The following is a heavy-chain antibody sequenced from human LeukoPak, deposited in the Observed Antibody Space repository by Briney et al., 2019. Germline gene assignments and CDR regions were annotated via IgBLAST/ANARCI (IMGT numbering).Heavy chain of an antibody. CDR3: ARDSGQSWFDP. Sequence: ASVKVSCKASGYTFTSYGISWVRQAPGQGLEWMGIINPSGGSTSYAQKFQGRVTMTRDTSTSTVYMELSSLRSEDTAVYYCARDSGQSWFDPWGQGTLVTVSS. V-gene: IGHV1-46*01. CDR1: GYTFTSYG. CDR2: INPSGGST. J-gene: IGHJ5*02. D-gene: IGHD6-25*01.